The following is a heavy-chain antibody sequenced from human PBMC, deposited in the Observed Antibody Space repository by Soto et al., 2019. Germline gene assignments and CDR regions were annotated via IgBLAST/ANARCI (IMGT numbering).Heavy chain of an antibody. Sequence: QVQLVQSGAEVKKPGSSVKVSCKASGGTFSSYAISWVRQAPGQGLERMGGIIPIFGTANYAQKFQGRVTITADESTSTAYMELSSLRSEDTAVYYCARVNSGSYYPRVWYYFDYWGQGTLVTVSS. D-gene: IGHD1-26*01. V-gene: IGHV1-69*01. CDR3: ARVNSGSYYPRVWYYFDY. CDR1: GGTFSSYA. CDR2: IIPIFGTA. J-gene: IGHJ4*02.